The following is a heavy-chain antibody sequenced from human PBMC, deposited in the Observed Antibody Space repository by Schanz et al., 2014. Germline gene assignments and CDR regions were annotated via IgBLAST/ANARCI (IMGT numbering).Heavy chain of an antibody. J-gene: IGHJ4*02. D-gene: IGHD2-2*01. Sequence: QVQLLQFGGGVVQPGRSLRLSCAASGFTFSSYAMHWVRQAPGKGLEWVALISNDGSIKYYADSVEGRFTISRDNSKNTLYLHMNTLRSDDTAVYYCAKDSTHIDIVLVPTAIDYWGQGTLVTVSS. V-gene: IGHV3-30-3*01. CDR2: ISNDGSIK. CDR3: AKDSTHIDIVLVPTAIDY. CDR1: GFTFSSYA.